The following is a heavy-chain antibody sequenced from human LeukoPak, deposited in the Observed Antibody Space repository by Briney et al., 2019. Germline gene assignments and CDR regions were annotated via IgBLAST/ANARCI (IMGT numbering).Heavy chain of an antibody. CDR2: ISYSGDTK. CDR1: EFTFSDYY. D-gene: IGHD6-13*01. CDR3: ARLGIITAAGSNDY. J-gene: IGHJ4*02. Sequence: GGSLRLSCAASEFTFSDYYMSWIRQAPGKGLEWVSYISYSGDTKYYADSVKGRFTVSRDNAKNSLYLQMNSLRAEDTAVYYCARLGIITAAGSNDYWGQGTLVTVSS. V-gene: IGHV3-11*01.